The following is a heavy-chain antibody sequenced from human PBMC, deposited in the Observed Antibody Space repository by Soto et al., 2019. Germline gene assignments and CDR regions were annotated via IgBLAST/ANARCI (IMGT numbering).Heavy chain of an antibody. V-gene: IGHV3-30*04. J-gene: IGHJ4*02. Sequence: LRLSCAASGFTFTAFAVHWVRQAPGKGLGWVAVISYDGRQSRYADSVRGRLTLSRDNSKNTVFLQMNSLTTEDTAIYYCAKDRYFDSYYSDYWGQGTRVTVS. CDR1: GFTFTAFA. D-gene: IGHD3-9*01. CDR3: AKDRYFDSYYSDY. CDR2: ISYDGRQS.